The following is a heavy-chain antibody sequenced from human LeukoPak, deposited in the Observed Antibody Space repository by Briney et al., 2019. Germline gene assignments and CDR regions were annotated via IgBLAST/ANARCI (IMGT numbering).Heavy chain of an antibody. J-gene: IGHJ4*02. CDR2: ISGSGGST. Sequence: GGSLRLSCAASGFIFSSYAMSWVRQAPGKGLEWVSAISGSGGSTYYADSVKGRFTISRDNSKNTLYLQMNSLRAEDTAVYYCAKGSGGWLQSSYFDYWGQGTLVTVSS. CDR3: AKGSGGWLQSSYFDY. CDR1: GFIFSSYA. D-gene: IGHD5-24*01. V-gene: IGHV3-23*01.